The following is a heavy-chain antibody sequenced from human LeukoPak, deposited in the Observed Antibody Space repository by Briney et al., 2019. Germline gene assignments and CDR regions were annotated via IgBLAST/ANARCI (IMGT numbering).Heavy chain of an antibody. V-gene: IGHV4-38-2*02. Sequence: PSQTLSLTCIVSGDSISTGYYWVWIRQSPGKGLEWIGNIYHSGSTYNNPSLKSRVTMSVDKSKNQYSLKLSSVTAADTAVYYCARGSNYMDVWGKGTTVTVSS. CDR3: ARGSNYMDV. D-gene: IGHD3-3*01. J-gene: IGHJ6*03. CDR2: IYHSGST. CDR1: GDSISTGYY.